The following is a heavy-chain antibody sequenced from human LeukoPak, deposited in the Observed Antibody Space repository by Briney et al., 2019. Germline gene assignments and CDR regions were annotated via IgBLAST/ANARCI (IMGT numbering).Heavy chain of an antibody. CDR2: ISDSGYDT. J-gene: IGHJ4*02. CDR1: GFTFSNYA. Sequence: PGGSLRLSCAASGFTFSNYAMNWVRQAPGKGLEWVSSISDSGYDTYYADSVKGRFTISRDNSKNTLSLQMNSLGAEDTAVYYCAKVVSNTWKNFDYWGQGTLVTVSS. D-gene: IGHD1-1*01. V-gene: IGHV3-23*01. CDR3: AKVVSNTWKNFDY.